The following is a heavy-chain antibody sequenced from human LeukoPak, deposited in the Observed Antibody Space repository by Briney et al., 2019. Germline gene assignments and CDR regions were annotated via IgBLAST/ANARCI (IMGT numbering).Heavy chain of an antibody. CDR3: ARPDYSSGWYYFDY. V-gene: IGHV4-59*08. CDR2: ISYSGSI. CDR1: GGSISSYY. J-gene: IGHJ4*02. D-gene: IGHD6-19*01. Sequence: SETLSLICSVSGGSISSYYWRWIRQPPGKGLEWIGYISYSGSINYNPSLKSRVTISVDTSKNQFSLKLRFVTAADTAVYYCARPDYSSGWYYFDYWGQGTLVTVSS.